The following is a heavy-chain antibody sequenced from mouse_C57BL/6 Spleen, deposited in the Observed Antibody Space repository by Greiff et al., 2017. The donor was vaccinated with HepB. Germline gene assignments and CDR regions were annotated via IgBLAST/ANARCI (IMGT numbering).Heavy chain of an antibody. D-gene: IGHD4-1*01. J-gene: IGHJ3*01. CDR3: ARSGGGTVWFAY. Sequence: VQLQQSGPELVKPGASVKISCKASGYAFSSSWMNWVKQRPGTGLEWIGRIYPGDGDTNYNGKFKGKATLTADKSSSTAYMQLSSLTSEDSAVYFCARSGGGTVWFAYWGQGTLVTVSA. CDR1: GYAFSSSW. CDR2: IYPGDGDT. V-gene: IGHV1-82*01.